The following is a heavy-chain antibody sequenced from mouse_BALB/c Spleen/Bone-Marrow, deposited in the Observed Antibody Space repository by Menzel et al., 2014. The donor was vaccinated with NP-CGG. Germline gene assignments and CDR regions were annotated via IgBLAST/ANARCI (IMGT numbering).Heavy chain of an antibody. CDR1: GFTFSSYA. CDR3: ARSTMITTGNYFDY. CDR2: INSGDSN. J-gene: IGHJ2*01. D-gene: IGHD2-4*01. V-gene: IGHV5-6-5*01. Sequence: EVQRVESGGGLVKPGGSLKLSCAASGFTFSSYAMSWVRQTPEKRLEWVASINSGDSNYYPDSVKGRFTISRGNARNILYLQMSSLRSEDTAMYYCARSTMITTGNYFDYWGQGTTLTVSS.